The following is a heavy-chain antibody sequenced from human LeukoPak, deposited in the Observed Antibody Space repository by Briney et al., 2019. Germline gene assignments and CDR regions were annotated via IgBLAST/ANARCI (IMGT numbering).Heavy chain of an antibody. J-gene: IGHJ5*02. CDR3: ARDVASGYDRRFDP. V-gene: IGHV3-21*01. Sequence: PGGSLRLSCAASGFTFNTYSMNWVRQAPGKGLEWVSSISTSGNYIYYADSVRGRFTTSRDNAKNSLYLQTNSLRVDDTAVYYCARDVASGYDRRFDPWGQGTLVTVSS. D-gene: IGHD5-12*01. CDR1: GFTFNTYS. CDR2: ISTSGNYI.